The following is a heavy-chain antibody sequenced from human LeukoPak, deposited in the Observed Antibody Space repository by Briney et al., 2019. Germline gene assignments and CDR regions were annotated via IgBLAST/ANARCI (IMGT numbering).Heavy chain of an antibody. D-gene: IGHD3-10*01. J-gene: IGHJ4*02. CDR3: AKASGSPYYFDY. CDR1: GFTFSNFA. CDR2: ISANGGAA. Sequence: GGSLRLSCAASGFTFSNFAMSWVRQAPGKGLECVSLISANGGAAYYADSVKGRFTISRDNSKSTLYLQMNSLRADDTAVYYCAKASGSPYYFDYWGQGTPVTVSS. V-gene: IGHV3-23*01.